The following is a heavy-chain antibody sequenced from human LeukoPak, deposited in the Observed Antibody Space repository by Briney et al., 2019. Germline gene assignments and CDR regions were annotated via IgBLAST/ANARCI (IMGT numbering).Heavy chain of an antibody. Sequence: GGSLRLSCAASGFTFSSYAMSWVRQAPGKGLEWVSAISGSGGSTYYADSVEGRFTISRDNSKNTLYLQMNSLRAEDTAVYYCAKEPPLGFGEIFPSFDYWGQGTLVTVSS. CDR3: AKEPPLGFGEIFPSFDY. D-gene: IGHD3-10*01. V-gene: IGHV3-23*01. CDR2: ISGSGGST. CDR1: GFTFSSYA. J-gene: IGHJ4*02.